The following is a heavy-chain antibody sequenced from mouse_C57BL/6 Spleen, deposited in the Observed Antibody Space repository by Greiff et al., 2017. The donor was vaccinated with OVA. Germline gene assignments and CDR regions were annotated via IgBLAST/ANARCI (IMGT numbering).Heavy chain of an antibody. CDR1: GFNIKNPY. V-gene: IGHV14-3*01. D-gene: IGHD3-2*02. CDR3: ARSIDSSGYFYYAMDY. CDR2: IDPANGNT. Sequence: EVQLQQSVAELVRPGASVKLSCTASGFNIKNPYMHWVKQRPEQGLEWIGRIDPANGNTKYAPKFQGKATITADTSSNTAYLQLSSLTSEDTAIYYCARSIDSSGYFYYAMDYWGQGTSVTVSS. J-gene: IGHJ4*01.